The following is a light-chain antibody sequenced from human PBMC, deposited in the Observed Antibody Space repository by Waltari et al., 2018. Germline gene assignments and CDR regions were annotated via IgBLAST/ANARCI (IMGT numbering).Light chain of an antibody. CDR2: DAS. J-gene: IGKJ1*01. CDR1: QSVSSK. CDR3: QQYSNWPPVT. Sequence: ETVMTQSPSTLSVSPGERATISCRASQSVSSKLAWYQQKPGQAPRLLIYDASTRATGIPSRFSGSWSGTEFTLTISSLQSEDFAVYFCQQYSNWPPVTFGQGTKVEIQ. V-gene: IGKV3-15*01.